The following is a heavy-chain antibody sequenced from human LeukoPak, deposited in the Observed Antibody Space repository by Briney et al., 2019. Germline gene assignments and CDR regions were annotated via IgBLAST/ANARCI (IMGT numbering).Heavy chain of an antibody. CDR1: GGSTSIYF. Sequence: SQTRSLTWTVSGGSTSIYFCSWIRQPAGKGLEWIGRIYTSGSTNYNPSLKSRVTMSEDTSKKEFSLKLRAVTAADTAVYYCARGDDFDIWGHGTMVTVSS. CDR3: ARGDDFDI. CDR2: IYTSGST. J-gene: IGHJ3*02. V-gene: IGHV4-4*07.